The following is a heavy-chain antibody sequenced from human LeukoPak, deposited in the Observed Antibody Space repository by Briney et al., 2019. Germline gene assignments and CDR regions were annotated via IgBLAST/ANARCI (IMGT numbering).Heavy chain of an antibody. J-gene: IGHJ5*02. D-gene: IGHD3-3*01. CDR3: ARGGQYYDFWSGYSYLDP. V-gene: IGHV4-59*11. CDR1: GGSISSHY. CDR2: IYYSGST. Sequence: SETLSLTCTVSGGSISSHYWSWIRQPPGKGLEWIGYIYYSGSTNYNPSLKSRVTISVDTSKNQFSLKLSSVTAADTAVYYCARGGQYYDFWSGYSYLDPWGQGTLVTVSS.